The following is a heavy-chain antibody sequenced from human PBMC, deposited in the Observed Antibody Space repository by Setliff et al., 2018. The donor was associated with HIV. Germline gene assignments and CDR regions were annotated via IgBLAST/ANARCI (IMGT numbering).Heavy chain of an antibody. Sequence: PSETLSLTCAVYGGSFSGFYWTFIRQSPGKGLEWIGEVTHSGTTTYDPSLKRRITISVDKSKNQFSLKLNSVTAADTAMYYCARRGDSSGYYDAFDVWGQGTKVTVSS. J-gene: IGHJ3*01. D-gene: IGHD3-22*01. V-gene: IGHV4-34*10. CDR2: VTHSGTT. CDR3: ARRGDSSGYYDAFDV. CDR1: GGSFSGFY.